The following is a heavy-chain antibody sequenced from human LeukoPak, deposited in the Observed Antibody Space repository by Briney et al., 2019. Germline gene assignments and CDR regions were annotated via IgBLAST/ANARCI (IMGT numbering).Heavy chain of an antibody. CDR3: ARVVMVRGVLYYYSGMDV. V-gene: IGHV4-34*01. J-gene: IGHJ6*04. D-gene: IGHD3-10*01. CDR2: INHSGST. Sequence: SETLSLTCAVYGGSFSGYYWSWIRQPPGKGLEWIGEINHSGSTNYNPSLKSRVTLSVDTSKNQFSLKLSSVTAAATAVYYCARVVMVRGVLYYYSGMDVWGKGTTVTVSS. CDR1: GGSFSGYY.